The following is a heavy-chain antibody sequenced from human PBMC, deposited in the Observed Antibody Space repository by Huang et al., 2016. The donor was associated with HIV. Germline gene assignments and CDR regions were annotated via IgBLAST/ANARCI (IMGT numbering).Heavy chain of an antibody. CDR2: IKHSGRT. CDR1: GGSSRNYF. J-gene: IGHJ4*02. D-gene: IGHD3-9*01. Sequence: QVPLHQWGPGLLKPPKALSLTCAVFGGSSRNYFWSWIRRPPGKGLEWIGEIKHSGRTSYRTSLKSRVTISVDTAKNQFSLKLSSVTAADTAVYYCARVEINTLTGYFSSFDNWGQGTLVTVSS. V-gene: IGHV4-34*01. CDR3: ARVEINTLTGYFSSFDN.